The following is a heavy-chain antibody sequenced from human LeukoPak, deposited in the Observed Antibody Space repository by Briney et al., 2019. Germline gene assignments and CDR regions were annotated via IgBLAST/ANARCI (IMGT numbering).Heavy chain of an antibody. D-gene: IGHD3-22*01. CDR2: INPNSGGT. V-gene: IGHV1-2*02. CDR3: ARSYYDSSGFDY. Sequence: ASVKVSCKASGYTFTGYYMHWVRPAPGQGLEWMGWINPNSGGTNYAQKFQGRVTMTRDTSISTAYMELSRLRSDDTAVYYCARSYYDSSGFDYWGQGTLVTVSS. J-gene: IGHJ4*02. CDR1: GYTFTGYY.